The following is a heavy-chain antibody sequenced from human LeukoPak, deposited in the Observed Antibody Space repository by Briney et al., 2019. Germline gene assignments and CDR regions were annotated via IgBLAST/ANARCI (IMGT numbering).Heavy chain of an antibody. V-gene: IGHV3-15*01. CDR1: GFTFSNAW. CDR3: TTDPGYSGYDYGDY. Sequence: GGSLRLSCAASGFTFSNAWMSWVRQAPGKGLEWVGRIKSKTDGGITDYAAPVKGRFTISRDDSKNTLYLQVNSLKTEDTAVYYCTTDPGYSGYDYGDYWGQGTLVTVSS. CDR2: IKSKTDGGIT. J-gene: IGHJ4*02. D-gene: IGHD5-12*01.